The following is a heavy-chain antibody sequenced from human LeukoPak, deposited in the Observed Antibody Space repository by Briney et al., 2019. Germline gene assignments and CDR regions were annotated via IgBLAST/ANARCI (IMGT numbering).Heavy chain of an antibody. CDR1: GYTFTGYC. CDR2: INPNSGGT. D-gene: IGHD3-3*01. Sequence: ASVKVSCKASGYTFTGYCMHWVRQAPGQGLEWMGWINPNSGGTNYAQKFQGRVTMTRDTSISTAYMELSRLRSDDTAVYYCARGPIFGVRKNGMDVWGQGTTVTVSS. J-gene: IGHJ6*02. V-gene: IGHV1-2*02. CDR3: ARGPIFGVRKNGMDV.